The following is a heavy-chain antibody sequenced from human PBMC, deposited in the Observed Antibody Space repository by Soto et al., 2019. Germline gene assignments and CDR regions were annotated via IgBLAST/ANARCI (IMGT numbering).Heavy chain of an antibody. J-gene: IGHJ6*02. V-gene: IGHV3-53*01. D-gene: IGHD6-13*01. Sequence: EVQLVESGGGLIQPGGSLRLSCAASGFTVSSTYMTWVRQAPGKGLEWVSVIYGGLTTSYADSVKGRFTISRDNSKNTVFLQMNSLRGEDTAVYYCARDRIEAAGTPRFNYYYCMDVWGQGTKVTVSS. CDR2: IYGGLTT. CDR3: ARDRIEAAGTPRFNYYYCMDV. CDR1: GFTVSSTY.